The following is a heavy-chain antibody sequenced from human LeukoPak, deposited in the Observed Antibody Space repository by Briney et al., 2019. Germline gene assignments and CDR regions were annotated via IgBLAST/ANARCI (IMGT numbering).Heavy chain of an antibody. J-gene: IGHJ4*02. CDR3: AKPFPRDGYNFVY. D-gene: IGHD5-24*01. CDR2: ISSSSSYI. Sequence: GGSLRLPCAASGFTFSSYSMNWVRQAPGKELEWVSSISSSSSYIYYADSVKGRFTISRDNAKNSLYPQMNSLRAEDTAVYYCAKPFPRDGYNFVYWGQGTLVTVSS. V-gene: IGHV3-21*04. CDR1: GFTFSSYS.